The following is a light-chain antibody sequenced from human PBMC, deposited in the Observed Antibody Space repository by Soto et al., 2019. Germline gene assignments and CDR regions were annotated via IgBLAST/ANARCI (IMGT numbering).Light chain of an antibody. CDR3: QQYVSSPPVT. J-gene: IGKJ4*01. V-gene: IGKV3-20*01. CDR2: GAS. CDR1: QSVSSSY. Sequence: EIVLTQSPGTLSLSPGERATLSCRASQSVSSSYLAWYQQKPGQAPRLLIYGASSTATGIQDRFSGSGSGTNVTLTISRLEPEYFAVYYCQQYVSSPPVTFGGGTNVEIK.